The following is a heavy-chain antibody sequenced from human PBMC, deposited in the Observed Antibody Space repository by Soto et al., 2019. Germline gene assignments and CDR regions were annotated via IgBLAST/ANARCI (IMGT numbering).Heavy chain of an antibody. CDR3: AKDLKGFSVRGLYFDY. CDR2: ISYDGSNK. Sequence: QVQLVESGGGVVQPGRSLRLSCAASGFTFSSYGMHWVRQAPGKGLEWVAVISYDGSNKYYADSVKGRFTISRDNSKNTLYLQMNSLRAEDTAVYYCAKDLKGFSVRGLYFDYWGQGTLVTVSS. V-gene: IGHV3-30*18. J-gene: IGHJ4*02. D-gene: IGHD3-10*01. CDR1: GFTFSSYG.